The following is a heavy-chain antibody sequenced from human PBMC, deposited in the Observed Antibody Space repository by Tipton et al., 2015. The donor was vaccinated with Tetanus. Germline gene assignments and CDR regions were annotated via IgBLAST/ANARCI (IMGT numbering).Heavy chain of an antibody. CDR2: ISYDGSNK. Sequence: AASGFTFSSYAMHWVRQAPGKGLEWVAVISYDGSNKYYADSVKGRFTISRDNSKNTLYLQMNSLRAEDTAVYYCARDGTVTTGTFGYWGQGTLVTVSS. CDR1: GFTFSSYA. CDR3: ARDGTVTTGTFGY. D-gene: IGHD4-11*01. V-gene: IGHV3-30-3*01. J-gene: IGHJ4*02.